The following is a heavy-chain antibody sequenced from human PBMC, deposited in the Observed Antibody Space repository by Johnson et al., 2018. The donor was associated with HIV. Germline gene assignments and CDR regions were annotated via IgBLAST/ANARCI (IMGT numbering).Heavy chain of an antibody. V-gene: IGHV3-7*03. J-gene: IGHJ3*02. CDR1: GFTFSSYA. CDR3: ARAAYSSSWYGGAFDI. Sequence: VQLVESGGGVVQPGRSLRLSCAASGFTFSSYAMHWVRQAPGKGLEWVANIKQDGSAKYYVDSVKGRFTISRDNAKNSLYLQMNSLRAEDTAVYYCARAAYSSSWYGGAFDIWGQGTMVTVSS. D-gene: IGHD6-13*01. CDR2: IKQDGSAK.